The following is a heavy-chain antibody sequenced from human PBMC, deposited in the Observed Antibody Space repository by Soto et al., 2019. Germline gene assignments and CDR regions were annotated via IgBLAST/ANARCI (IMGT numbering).Heavy chain of an antibody. J-gene: IGHJ4*02. D-gene: IGHD3-22*01. CDR3: VKGYYDSSGYYVGTIFDY. Sequence: PGGSLRLSCSASGFTFSSYAMHWVRLAPGKGLEYVSAISSNGGSTYYADSVKGRFTISRDNSKNTLYLQMSSLRAEDTAVYYCVKGYYDSSGYYVGTIFDYWGQGXLVTVYS. CDR2: ISSNGGST. V-gene: IGHV3-64D*06. CDR1: GFTFSSYA.